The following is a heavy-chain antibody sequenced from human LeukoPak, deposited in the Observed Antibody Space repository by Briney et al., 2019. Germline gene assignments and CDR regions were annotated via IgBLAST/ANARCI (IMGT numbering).Heavy chain of an antibody. CDR1: GYTFSSYY. CDR3: ARELSSSSRLLDS. J-gene: IGHJ4*02. V-gene: IGHV1-46*01. CDR2: INPSVGST. Sequence: GASVKVSCKASGYTFSSYYMHWVRQAPGQGLEWMGIINPSVGSTSHAQNFQGRVTMTRDMSTSTVYMELSSLRSEDTAVYYCARELSSSSRLLDSWGQGTLVTVSS. D-gene: IGHD6-6*01.